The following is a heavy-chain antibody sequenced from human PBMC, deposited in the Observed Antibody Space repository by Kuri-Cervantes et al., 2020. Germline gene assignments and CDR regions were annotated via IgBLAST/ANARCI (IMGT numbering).Heavy chain of an antibody. CDR1: GGSISSSSYY. CDR2: IYYSGTT. Sequence: GSLRLSCTVSGGSISSSSYYWGWIRQPPGKGPEWIGSIYYSGTTYYNPSLKSRVTISADTSKNQFSLKLTYVTTADTAMYYCARDETSVTTSNWYFDLWGRGTLVTVSS. V-gene: IGHV4-39*07. CDR3: ARDETSVTTSNWYFDL. J-gene: IGHJ2*01. D-gene: IGHD4-17*01.